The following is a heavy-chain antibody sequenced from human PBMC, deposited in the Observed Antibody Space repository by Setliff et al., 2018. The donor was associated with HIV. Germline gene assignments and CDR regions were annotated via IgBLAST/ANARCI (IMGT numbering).Heavy chain of an antibody. Sequence: GASVKVSCKASGYTFSNYAIHWLRQAPGQRLEWMGWINAGNGNTKNSQKFQGRLTITRDTSASTTYMQLNSLRSEDTAVYYCARQFSSSWYVFDYWGQGALVTVSS. CDR3: ARQFSSSWYVFDY. D-gene: IGHD6-13*01. J-gene: IGHJ4*01. CDR2: INAGNGNT. V-gene: IGHV1-3*01. CDR1: GYTFSNYA.